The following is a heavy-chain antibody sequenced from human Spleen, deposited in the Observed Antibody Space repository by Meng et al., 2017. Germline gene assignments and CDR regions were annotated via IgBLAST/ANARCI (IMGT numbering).Heavy chain of an antibody. CDR2: INAVFGTT. Sequence: SVKVSCKALGGIFSNYVIGWVRQAPGQGLEWMGGINAVFGTTNYAQKFQGRVTITTDESTSTVYMELTRLKSEDTAVYFCARKAGNCISTTCYSLDYWGQGTLVTVSS. CDR3: ARKAGNCISTTCYSLDY. V-gene: IGHV1-69*05. CDR1: GGIFSNYV. J-gene: IGHJ4*02. D-gene: IGHD2-2*01.